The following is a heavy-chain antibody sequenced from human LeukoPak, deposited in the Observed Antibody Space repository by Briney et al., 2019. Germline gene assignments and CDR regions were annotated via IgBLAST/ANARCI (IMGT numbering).Heavy chain of an antibody. V-gene: IGHV1-69*05. Sequence: SVKVSCKASGGTFSSYAISWVRQAPGQGLEWMGGIIPIFGTANYAQKFQGRITITTDESTSTAYMELSSLRSEDTAVYYCASDLGVGAAPYFDYWGQGTLVTVSS. CDR3: ASDLGVGAAPYFDY. CDR2: IIPIFGTA. J-gene: IGHJ4*02. D-gene: IGHD1-26*01. CDR1: GGTFSSYA.